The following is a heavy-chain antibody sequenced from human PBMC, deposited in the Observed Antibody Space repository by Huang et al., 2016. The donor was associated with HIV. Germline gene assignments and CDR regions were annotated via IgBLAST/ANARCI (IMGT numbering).Heavy chain of an antibody. CDR3: ARRAALIGMDY. CDR2: ISKDGET. Sequence: EVQLVEYGGGLVKVGGCLRLSCVASGFRFIDYNITWVRQAPGKGLELVSAISKDGETNYGDSVRGRFNISRDNANKSVYLQMNSLRAEDTAVYYCARRAALIGMDYWGQGALVTVSS. V-gene: IGHV3-21*01. CDR1: GFRFIDYN. D-gene: IGHD2-21*01. J-gene: IGHJ4*02.